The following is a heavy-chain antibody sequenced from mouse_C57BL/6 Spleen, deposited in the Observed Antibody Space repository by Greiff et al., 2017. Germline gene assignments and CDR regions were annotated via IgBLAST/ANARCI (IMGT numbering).Heavy chain of an antibody. CDR2: IYPGGGYT. J-gene: IGHJ2*01. CDR3: ARETAHLYYFDY. Sequence: LVESGAELVRPGTSVKMSCKASGYTFTNYWIGWAKQRPGHGLEWIGDIYPGGGYTNYNEKFKGKATLTADKSSSTAYMQFSSLTSEDSAIYYCARETAHLYYFDYWGQGTTLTVSS. D-gene: IGHD3-2*02. CDR1: GYTFTNYW. V-gene: IGHV1-63*01.